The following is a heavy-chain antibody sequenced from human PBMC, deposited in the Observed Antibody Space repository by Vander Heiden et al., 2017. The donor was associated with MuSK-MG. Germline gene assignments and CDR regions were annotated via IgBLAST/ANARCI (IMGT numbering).Heavy chain of an antibody. Sequence: QVQLVESGGGVVQPGRSLRLSCSASGFTFSSYAMHWVRQAPGKGLEWVAVISYDGSNKYYADSVKGRFTISRGNSKNTLYLQMNSLRAEDTAVYYCEVVVAATTDYWGQGTLVTVSS. CDR2: ISYDGSNK. CDR3: EVVVAATTDY. D-gene: IGHD2-15*01. V-gene: IGHV3-30*04. J-gene: IGHJ4*02. CDR1: GFTFSSYA.